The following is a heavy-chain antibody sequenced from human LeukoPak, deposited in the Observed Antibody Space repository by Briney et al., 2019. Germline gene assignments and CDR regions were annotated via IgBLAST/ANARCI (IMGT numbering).Heavy chain of an antibody. D-gene: IGHD6-13*01. CDR3: ASYSSSWYNYLDY. V-gene: IGHV4-39*01. J-gene: IGHJ4*02. CDR1: GGSMSSDNYY. Sequence: TSETLSLTCTVSGGSMSSDNYYWGWIRQPPGKGLEWIGSVYYSGSTYYNPSLKSRVTISVDTSTNQFSLTLSSLTAADTAVYYCASYSSSWYNYLDYWGQGTLVTVSS. CDR2: VYYSGST.